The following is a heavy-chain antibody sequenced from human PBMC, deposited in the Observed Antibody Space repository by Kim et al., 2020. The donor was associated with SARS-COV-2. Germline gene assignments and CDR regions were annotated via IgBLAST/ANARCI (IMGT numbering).Heavy chain of an antibody. Sequence: GGSLRLSCAASGFSFSDSAMHWVRQASGKGLEWVGRIRSKANNYATTYVASVQGRFTISRDDSKNAAYLQMNSLKTADTAVYYCTRVPGLTLAFWDAYDIWGQGATGTISS. CDR2: IRSKANNYAT. CDR1: GFSFSDSA. J-gene: IGHJ3*02. CDR3: TRVPGLTLAFWDAYDI. D-gene: IGHD3-3*02. V-gene: IGHV3-73*01.